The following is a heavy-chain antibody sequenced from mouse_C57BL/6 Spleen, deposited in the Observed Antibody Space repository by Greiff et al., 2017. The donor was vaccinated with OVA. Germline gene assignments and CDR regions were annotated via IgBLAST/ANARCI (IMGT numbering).Heavy chain of an antibody. CDR3: AREGTYYGNLPFAY. CDR1: GYSITSGYY. D-gene: IGHD2-10*01. CDR2: ISYDGSN. J-gene: IGHJ3*01. V-gene: IGHV3-6*01. Sequence: EVQLQESGPGLVKPSQSLSLTCSVTGYSITSGYYWNWIRQFPGNKLEWMGYISYDGSNNYNPSLKNRISITRDTSKNQFFLKLNSVTTEDTATYYCAREGTYYGNLPFAYWGQGTLVTVSA.